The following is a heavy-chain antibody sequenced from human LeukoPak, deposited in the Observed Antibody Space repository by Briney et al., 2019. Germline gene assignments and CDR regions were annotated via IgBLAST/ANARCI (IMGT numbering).Heavy chain of an antibody. Sequence: GGSLRLSCAASGFTFSSHAMHWVRQALGQGLEYVSGISNVGGNTYYAKSVMGRFTISRDNSKNTLYLQMDNLRAEDMAVYFCARATLSDFWYLYDWGQGTLVTVSS. D-gene: IGHD3-3*01. J-gene: IGHJ4*02. CDR1: GFTFSSHA. CDR2: ISNVGGNT. V-gene: IGHV3-64*01. CDR3: ARATLSDFWYLYD.